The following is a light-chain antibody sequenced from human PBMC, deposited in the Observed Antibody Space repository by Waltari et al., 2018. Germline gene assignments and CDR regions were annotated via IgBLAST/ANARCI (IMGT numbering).Light chain of an antibody. CDR1: PGSVPTSNH. V-gene: IGLV8-61*01. CDR2: ITN. J-gene: IGLJ2*01. CDR3: LLYMGSGIWV. Sequence: TVVTQEPSLSVSPGGTVTLTCGLSPGSVPTSNHPSWYQQTPGQAPRTLIYITNTRPSGVPDRFSGSILGNKAALTITGAQADDESGYYCLLYMGSGIWVFGGGTRLTVL.